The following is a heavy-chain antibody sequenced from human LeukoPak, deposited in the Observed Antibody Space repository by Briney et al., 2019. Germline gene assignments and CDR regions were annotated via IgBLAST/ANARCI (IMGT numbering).Heavy chain of an antibody. CDR3: ARDQYDTWSRRGNFDS. J-gene: IGHJ4*02. D-gene: IGHD3-3*01. CDR1: GFTFSSYR. V-gene: IGHV3-7*03. CDR2: INHNGNVN. Sequence: PGGSLRLSCAASGFTFSSYRMNWARQAPGKGLEWVASINHNGNVNYYVDSVKGRFTISRDNTKNSLYLQMNSLRVEDTAVFYCARDQYDTWSRRGNFDSWGQGTLVIVSS.